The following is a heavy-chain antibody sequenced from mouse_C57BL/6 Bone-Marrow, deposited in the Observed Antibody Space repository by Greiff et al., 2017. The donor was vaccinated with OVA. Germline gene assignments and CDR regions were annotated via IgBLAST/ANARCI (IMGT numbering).Heavy chain of an antibody. J-gene: IGHJ2*01. CDR3: TTAMITTVYFDY. V-gene: IGHV14-4*01. D-gene: IGHD2-4*01. CDR1: GFNIKDDY. Sequence: VQLQQSGAELVRPGASVKLSCTASGFNIKDDYMHWVKQRPEQGLEWIGWIDPENGDTEYASKFQGKATITADTSSNTAYLQLSSLTSEDTAVYYCTTAMITTVYFDYWGQGTTLTVSS. CDR2: IDPENGDT.